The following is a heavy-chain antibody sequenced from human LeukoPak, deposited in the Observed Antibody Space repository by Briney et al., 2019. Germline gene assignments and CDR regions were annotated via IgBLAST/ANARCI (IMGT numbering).Heavy chain of an antibody. D-gene: IGHD3-22*01. Sequence: GGSLRLSCAASGFTFSSYGMHWVRQAPGKGLEWVAVIWYDGSNKYYADSVKGRFTISRDNSKNTLYLQMNSLRAEDTAVYYCARDYDSSGYYYLYYYGMDVWGQGTTVTVSS. CDR3: ARDYDSSGYYYLYYYGMDV. V-gene: IGHV3-33*01. J-gene: IGHJ6*02. CDR2: IWYDGSNK. CDR1: GFTFSSYG.